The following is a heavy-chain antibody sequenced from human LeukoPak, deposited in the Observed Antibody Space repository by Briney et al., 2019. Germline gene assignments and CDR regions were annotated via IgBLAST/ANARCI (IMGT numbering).Heavy chain of an antibody. J-gene: IGHJ4*02. D-gene: IGHD3-22*01. CDR3: ARDDSSGYSDY. CDR1: GFTFSSYA. V-gene: IGHV3-23*01. Sequence: QPGGSLRLSCAASGFTFSSYAMSWVRQAPGKGLEWVSVIYSGGNTYYADSVKGRFTISRDNSQNTLYLQMNSLRAEDTAVYYCARDDSSGYSDYWGQGTLVTVSS. CDR2: IYSGGNT.